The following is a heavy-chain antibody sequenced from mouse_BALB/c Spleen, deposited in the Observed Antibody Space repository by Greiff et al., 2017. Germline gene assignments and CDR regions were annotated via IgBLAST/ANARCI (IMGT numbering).Heavy chain of an antibody. CDR2: IRNKANGYTT. CDR1: GFTFTDYY. J-gene: IGHJ4*01. Sequence: EVHLVESGGGLVQPGGSLRLSCETSGFTFTDYYMSWVRQPPGKALEWLGFIRNKANGYTTEYSASVKGRFTISRDNSQSILYLQMNTLRAEDSATYYCAREVDGYTLCSMDYWGQGTSVTVSS. V-gene: IGHV7-3*02. CDR3: AREVDGYTLCSMDY. D-gene: IGHD2-3*01.